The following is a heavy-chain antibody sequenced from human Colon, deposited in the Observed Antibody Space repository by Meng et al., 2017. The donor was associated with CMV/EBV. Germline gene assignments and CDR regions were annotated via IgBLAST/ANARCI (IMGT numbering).Heavy chain of an antibody. CDR1: GYSFSDYY. V-gene: IGHV1-2*02. CDR2: INPNSGGT. D-gene: IGHD2-2*01. J-gene: IGHJ4*02. CDR3: ARVEYQLLSVDY. Sequence: ASVKVSCKPSGYSFSDYYIHWVRQAPGQGLEWMGWINPNSGGTNYAQKFQGRVTMTRDTSISTAYMELSRLRSDDTAVYYCARVEYQLLSVDYWGQGTLVTVSS.